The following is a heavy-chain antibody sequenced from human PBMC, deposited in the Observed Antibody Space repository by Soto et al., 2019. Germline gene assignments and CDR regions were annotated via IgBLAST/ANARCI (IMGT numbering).Heavy chain of an antibody. V-gene: IGHV1-46*01. D-gene: IGHD2-15*01. CDR3: ARAPPTCSGGSCYKGSQYYYYVMDV. CDR2: VNPGYPAGRST. J-gene: IGHJ6*02. CDR1: GYTLTTFF. Sequence: GASVKVSCKASGYTLTTFFMHWVRQAPGQGLEWMGVVNPGYPAGRSTTYAQKFQGRVTMTTDTSTSTVYMELSRLRSEDTAVYYCARAPPTCSGGSCYKGSQYYYYVMDVWGQGTTVTVSS.